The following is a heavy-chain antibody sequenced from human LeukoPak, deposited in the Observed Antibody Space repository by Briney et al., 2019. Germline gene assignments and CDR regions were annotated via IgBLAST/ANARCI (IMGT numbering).Heavy chain of an antibody. J-gene: IGHJ6*03. CDR3: ASGPSGDYGDYDPPGRFGYYYYMDV. CDR2: IIPIFGKG. CDR1: GGTFSSYA. V-gene: IGHV1-69*05. Sequence: GASVKVSCKASGGTFSSYAISWVRQAPGQGLEGMGGIIPIFGKGNYAQKFQGRVTITTDESTSTAYMELSSLRSEDTAVYYCASGPSGDYGDYDPPGRFGYYYYMDVWGKGTTVTVSS. D-gene: IGHD4-17*01.